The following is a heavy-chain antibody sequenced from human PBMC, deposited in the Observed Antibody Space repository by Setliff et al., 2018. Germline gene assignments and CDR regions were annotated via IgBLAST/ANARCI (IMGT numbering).Heavy chain of an antibody. D-gene: IGHD3-10*01. V-gene: IGHV4-39*01. CDR1: GGSISTSSHH. Sequence: PSETLSLTCTVSGGSISTSSHHWVWIRQSPGKGLEWIRTIYSSGTTYYNLSLKSRVTISLDTSKSQFSLNLGSVTAADTAVYYCTRRPRGRAAFDIWGQGTMVTVSS. CDR3: TRRPRGRAAFDI. CDR2: IYSSGTT. J-gene: IGHJ3*02.